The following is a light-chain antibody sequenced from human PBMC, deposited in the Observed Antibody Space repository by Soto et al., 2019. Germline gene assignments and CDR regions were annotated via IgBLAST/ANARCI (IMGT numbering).Light chain of an antibody. Sequence: QSVLTQPASVSGCPGQSITISCTGTSSDVGGFNYVSWYQQHPGKTPKLLIYEVRNRPSGVSNRFSGSKSGNTASLTISGLQAEDEADHYCSSYTSSSSGVFGTGTKVTVL. J-gene: IGLJ1*01. CDR3: SSYTSSSSGV. V-gene: IGLV2-14*01. CDR2: EVR. CDR1: SSDVGGFNY.